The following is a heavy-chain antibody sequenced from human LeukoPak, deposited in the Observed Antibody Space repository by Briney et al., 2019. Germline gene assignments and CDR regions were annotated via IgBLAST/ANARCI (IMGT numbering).Heavy chain of an antibody. D-gene: IGHD1-26*01. CDR2: INSDGDSA. V-gene: IGHV3-20*04. CDR1: AFTFDDYG. J-gene: IGHJ1*01. CDR3: ARDRGGRYMYLQH. Sequence: GGSLRLSCAASAFTFDDYGMSWVRQAPGKGLEWVSGINSDGDSAGYADSVKGRFTISRDNRKNSLHLQMNSLRAEDTALYYCARDRGGRYMYLQHWGQGTLVTVSS.